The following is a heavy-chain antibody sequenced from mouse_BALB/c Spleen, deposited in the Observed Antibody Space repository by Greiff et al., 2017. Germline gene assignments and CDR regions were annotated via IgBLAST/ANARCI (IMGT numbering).Heavy chain of an antibody. J-gene: IGHJ4*01. V-gene: IGHV5-6*02. CDR1: GFTFSSYG. CDR3: ARRGTARATGAMDY. Sequence: DVMLVESGGDLVKPGGSLKLSCAASGFTFSSYGMSWVRQTPDKRLEWVATISSGGSYTYYPDSVKGRFTISRDNAKNTLYLQMSSLKSEDTAMYYCARRGTARATGAMDYWGQGTSVTVSS. D-gene: IGHD3-2*01. CDR2: ISSGGSYT.